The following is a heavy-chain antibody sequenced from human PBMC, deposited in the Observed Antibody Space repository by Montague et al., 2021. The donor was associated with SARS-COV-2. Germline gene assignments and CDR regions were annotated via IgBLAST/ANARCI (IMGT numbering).Heavy chain of an antibody. CDR3: ARQRRGAMVRGVIIPLWYFDY. CDR2: IYYSGST. Sequence: ETLSLTCTVSGGSISSYYWSWIRQPPGKGLEWIGYIYYSGSTNYNPSLKSRVTISVDTSKNQFSLKLSSVTAADTAVYYCARQRRGAMVRGVIIPLWYFDYRGQGTLVTVSS. CDR1: GGSISSYY. D-gene: IGHD3-10*01. V-gene: IGHV4-59*08. J-gene: IGHJ4*02.